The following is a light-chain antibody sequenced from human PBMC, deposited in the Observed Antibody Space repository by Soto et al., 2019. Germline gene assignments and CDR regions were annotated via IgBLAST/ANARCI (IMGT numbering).Light chain of an antibody. V-gene: IGKV1-27*01. CDR1: QGISSY. CDR2: SAS. CDR3: LQDHDDSWT. J-gene: IGKJ1*01. Sequence: DIQLTQSPSSLSASVGDRVTITCRVRQGISSYLNWYRQKPGKVPKLLIYSASNLQSGVPSRFRGSRSGTEFTLTVSSLQPEDFATYYCLQDHDDSWTFGQGTKVDIK.